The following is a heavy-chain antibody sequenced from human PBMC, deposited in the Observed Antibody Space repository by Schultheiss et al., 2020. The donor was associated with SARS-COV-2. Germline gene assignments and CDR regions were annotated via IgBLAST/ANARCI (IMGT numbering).Heavy chain of an antibody. CDR3: AKSPSGWYFRHSIYFDY. J-gene: IGHJ4*02. V-gene: IGHV3-23*01. CDR1: GFTFSSYA. D-gene: IGHD6-19*01. Sequence: GGSLRLSCAASGFTFSSYAMSWVRQAPGKGLEWVSAISGSGGSTYYADSVKGRFTISRDNSKNTLYLQMNSLRAEDRAVYYCAKSPSGWYFRHSIYFDYWGQGNLVTVSS. CDR2: ISGSGGST.